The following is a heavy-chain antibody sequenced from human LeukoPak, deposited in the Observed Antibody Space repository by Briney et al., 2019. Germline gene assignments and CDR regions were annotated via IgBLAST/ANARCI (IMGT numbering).Heavy chain of an antibody. D-gene: IGHD2/OR15-2a*01. CDR1: GGSISSSSYY. CDR3: ARLIEGWFDP. V-gene: IGHV4-39*01. CDR2: IYYSGST. Sequence: PSQTLSLTCTVSGGSISSSSYYWGWIRQPPGKGLEWIGSIYYSGSTYYNPSLKSRVTISVDTSKNQFSLKLSSVTAADTAVYYCARLIEGWFDPWGQGTLVTVSS. J-gene: IGHJ5*02.